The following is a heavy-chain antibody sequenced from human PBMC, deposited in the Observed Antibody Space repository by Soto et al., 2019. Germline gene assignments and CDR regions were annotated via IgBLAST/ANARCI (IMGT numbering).Heavy chain of an antibody. J-gene: IGHJ4*02. D-gene: IGHD5-12*01. CDR1: GDSISSSNW. Sequence: PSETLSLTCAVSGDSISSSNWWSWVRQPPGKGLEWIGEIYHSGSTNYNPSLKSRVTISVDKSKNQFSLKLSSVTAADTAVYYCARVNIVATTFDYWGQGTLVTVSS. V-gene: IGHV4-4*02. CDR2: IYHSGST. CDR3: ARVNIVATTFDY.